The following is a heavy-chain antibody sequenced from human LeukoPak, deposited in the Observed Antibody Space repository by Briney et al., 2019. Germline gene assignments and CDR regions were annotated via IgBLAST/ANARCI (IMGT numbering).Heavy chain of an antibody. D-gene: IGHD5-18*01. V-gene: IGHV3-7*03. CDR2: IKQDGSEK. J-gene: IGHJ4*02. CDR1: GFTFTSYW. Sequence: GGSLRLSCAASGFTFTSYWMTWDRQPPGKGLEWVANIKQDGSEKFYVGSVRGRFTISRDNARNSVSLQMNSLRAEDTAVYYCARDVDTNYWGQGTLVTVSS. CDR3: ARDVDTNY.